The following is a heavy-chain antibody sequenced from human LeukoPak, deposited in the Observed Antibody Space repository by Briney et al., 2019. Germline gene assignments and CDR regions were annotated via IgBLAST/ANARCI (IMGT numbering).Heavy chain of an antibody. J-gene: IGHJ4*02. D-gene: IGHD2-2*01. CDR1: GFIFSNYG. V-gene: IGHV3-30*02. CDR2: ILYDGSNK. Sequence: GGSLRLSCAASGFIFSNYGMHWVRQAPGRGLEWVTFILYDGSNKYYADSVKGRFTISRDNSKNTLYLQMNSLKTEDTAVYYCAKDRRSSNHYLFDYWGQGTLVTVSS. CDR3: AKDRRSSNHYLFDY.